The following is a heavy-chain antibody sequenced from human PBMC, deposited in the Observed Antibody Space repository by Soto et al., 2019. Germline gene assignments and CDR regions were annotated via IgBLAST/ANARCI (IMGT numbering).Heavy chain of an antibody. J-gene: IGHJ3*02. V-gene: IGHV3-21*01. Sequence: PGGSLRLSCAASGFTFSSYSMNWVRQAPGKGLEWVSSISSSSSYIYYADSVKGRFTISRDNAKNSLYLQMNSLGAEDTAVYYCAREAVADAFDIWGQGTMVTVSS. CDR1: GFTFSSYS. CDR2: ISSSSSYI. D-gene: IGHD6-19*01. CDR3: AREAVADAFDI.